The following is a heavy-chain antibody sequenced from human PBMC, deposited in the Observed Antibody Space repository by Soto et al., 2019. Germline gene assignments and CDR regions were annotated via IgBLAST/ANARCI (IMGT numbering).Heavy chain of an antibody. V-gene: IGHV3-23*01. Sequence: GGSLRLSCAASGFTFSTYALSWVRQAPGKGLEWVSTISASGGSTYYADPVKGRFTISRDSSKNTVYLQVNSLRAEDTAVYYCSADQLLLWPTRYWGQGTLVTVSS. CDR2: ISASGGST. CDR3: SADQLLLWPTRY. J-gene: IGHJ4*02. CDR1: GFTFSTYA. D-gene: IGHD2-2*01.